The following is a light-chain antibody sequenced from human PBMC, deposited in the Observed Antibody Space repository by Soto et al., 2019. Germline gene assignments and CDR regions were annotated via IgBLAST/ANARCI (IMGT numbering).Light chain of an antibody. Sequence: DIQLTQSRSFLSASVGDRVTITCGASQGISSYLAWYQQKPGKAPKLLIYAASTLQSGVPSRFSGSGSGTEFTLTISSLQPEDFATYYCQQLNSYPLTFGGGTKVEIK. V-gene: IGKV1-9*01. CDR2: AAS. J-gene: IGKJ4*01. CDR3: QQLNSYPLT. CDR1: QGISSY.